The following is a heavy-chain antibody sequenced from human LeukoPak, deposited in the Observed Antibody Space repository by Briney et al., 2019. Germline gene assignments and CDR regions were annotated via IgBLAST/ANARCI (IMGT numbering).Heavy chain of an antibody. CDR1: GFTFSSYG. D-gene: IGHD5-12*01. CDR2: IWYDGSNK. CDR3: AKDSPGYEVNPHFDY. J-gene: IGHJ4*02. Sequence: GRSLRLSCAASGFTFSSYGMHWVRQAPGKGLEWVAVIWYDGSNKYYADSVKGRFTISRDNSKYTLYLQMNSLRAEDTAVYYCAKDSPGYEVNPHFDYWGQGTLVTVSS. V-gene: IGHV3-33*06.